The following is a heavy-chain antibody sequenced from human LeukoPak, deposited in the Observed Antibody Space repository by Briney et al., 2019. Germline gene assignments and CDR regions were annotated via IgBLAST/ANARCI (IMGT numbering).Heavy chain of an antibody. J-gene: IGHJ3*02. D-gene: IGHD6-19*01. CDR3: ARNLAVAGPDAFDI. CDR1: GGSISSYY. V-gene: IGHV4-4*07. CDR2: IYTSGST. Sequence: SETLSLTCTVSGGSISSYYWSWIRQPAGKGLEWIGRIYTSGSTNYNPSLKSRVTMSVDTSKNQSSLKLSSVTAADTAVYYCARNLAVAGPDAFDIWGQGTMVTVSS.